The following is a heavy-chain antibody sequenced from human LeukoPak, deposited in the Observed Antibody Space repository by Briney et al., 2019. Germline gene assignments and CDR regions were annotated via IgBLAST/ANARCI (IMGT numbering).Heavy chain of an antibody. CDR2: ISSDSSSI. J-gene: IGHJ4*02. Sequence: GEPLRLSCAASGFTFRSYAMNWVRQAPGKGLEWVSSISSDSSSIFYADSLKGRFTISRDNAKNSLYLQMNSLRAEDTAVYYCLTKTGYCSGVSCSVIDYWGQGTLVTVSS. CDR3: LTKTGYCSGVSCSVIDY. D-gene: IGHD2-15*01. CDR1: GFTFRSYA. V-gene: IGHV3-21*01.